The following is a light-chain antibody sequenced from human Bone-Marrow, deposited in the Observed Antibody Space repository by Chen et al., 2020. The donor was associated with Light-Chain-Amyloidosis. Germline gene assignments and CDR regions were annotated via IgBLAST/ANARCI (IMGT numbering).Light chain of an antibody. J-gene: IGLJ3*02. CDR2: EDD. V-gene: IGLV6-57*01. Sequence: NFMLTQPHSLSESPGKTVIISCTRSSGSIATTYVQWYQQRPGSSPTTVIYEDDQRPSGVPDRFSGSIDRSSNSASLTISGLKTEDEADYYCQSYQGSSQGVFGGGTKLTVL. CDR1: SGSIATTY. CDR3: QSYQGSSQGV.